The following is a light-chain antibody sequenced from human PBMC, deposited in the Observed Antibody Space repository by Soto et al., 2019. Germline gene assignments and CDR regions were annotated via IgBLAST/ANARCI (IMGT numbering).Light chain of an antibody. J-gene: IGKJ3*01. CDR1: QDISKY. V-gene: IGKV1-33*01. Sequence: DIQMTQSPSSLSASVGDRITITCQASQDISKYLIWYQQTQGKAPKFLIYEASNLERGVPSRFSGSGSGTDFTFTINSLQPEDIATYYCQQYHSLPFTFGPGTKLDIK. CDR2: EAS. CDR3: QQYHSLPFT.